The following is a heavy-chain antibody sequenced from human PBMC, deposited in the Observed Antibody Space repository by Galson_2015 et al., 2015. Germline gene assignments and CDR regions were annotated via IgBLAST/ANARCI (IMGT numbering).Heavy chain of an antibody. V-gene: IGHV3-23*01. CDR3: AKEYCSSSSCPPYTFGMDV. J-gene: IGHJ6*02. Sequence: SLRLSCAASGFTFSSYTMTWVRQAPGKGLECVSITSGSDDTTYYADSVKGRFTISGDNSKSTLYLQMNSLRAEDTAVYYCAKEYCSSSSCPPYTFGMDVWGQGTTVTVSS. D-gene: IGHD2-2*01. CDR1: GFTFSSYT. CDR2: TSGSDDTT.